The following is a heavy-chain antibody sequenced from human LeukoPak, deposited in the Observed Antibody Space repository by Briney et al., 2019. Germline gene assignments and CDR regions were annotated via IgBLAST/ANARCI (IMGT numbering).Heavy chain of an antibody. J-gene: IGHJ4*02. CDR3: VKESHPDYCEY. V-gene: IGHV3-23*01. Sequence: GGSLRLSCAASGFTFNSYAMSWVRQFPGKGLEWVSSISAGGVTTYYADSVKGRFTISRDNSKNTLYLQMNSLRAEDTAVYYCVKESHPDYCEYWGQGTLVSVSS. CDR1: GFTFNSYA. CDR2: ISAGGVTT.